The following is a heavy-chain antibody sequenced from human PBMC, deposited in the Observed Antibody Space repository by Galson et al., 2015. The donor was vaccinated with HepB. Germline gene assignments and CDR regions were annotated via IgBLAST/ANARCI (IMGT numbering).Heavy chain of an antibody. D-gene: IGHD3-3*01. CDR3: ARVMRVFGVVTGSEAFDI. V-gene: IGHV1-46*01. Sequence: SVKVSCKASGYTFTSYYMHWVRQAPGQGLEWMGIINPSGGSTSYAQKFQGRVTMTRDTSTSTVYMELSSLRSEDTAVYYCARVMRVFGVVTGSEAFDIWGQGTMVTVSS. CDR2: INPSGGST. CDR1: GYTFTSYY. J-gene: IGHJ3*02.